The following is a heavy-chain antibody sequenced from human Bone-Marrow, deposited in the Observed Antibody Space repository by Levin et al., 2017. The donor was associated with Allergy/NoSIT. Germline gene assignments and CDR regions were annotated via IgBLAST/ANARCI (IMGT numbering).Heavy chain of an antibody. D-gene: IGHD3-10*01. J-gene: IGHJ5*02. CDR3: ARGLRRVVRGVIKGPNWFDP. V-gene: IGHV4-34*01. CDR2: INHSGST. Sequence: SETLSLTCAVYGGSFSGYYWSWIRQPPGKGLEWIGEINHSGSTNYNPSLKSRVTISVDTSKNQFSLKLSSVTAADTAVYYCARGLRRVVRGVIKGPNWFDPWGQGTLVTVSS. CDR1: GGSFSGYY.